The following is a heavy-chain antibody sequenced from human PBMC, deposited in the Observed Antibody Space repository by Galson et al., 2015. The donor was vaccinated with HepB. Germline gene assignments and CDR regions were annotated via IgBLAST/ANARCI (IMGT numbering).Heavy chain of an antibody. D-gene: IGHD3-22*01. CDR3: AKDTQYDSSGSFDY. Sequence: SLRLSCAASGFTFDDYAMHWVRQGPGKGLEWVSGISWNSGSIGYADSVKGRFTISRDNAKNSLYLQMSSLRPEDTALYYCAKDTQYDSSGSFDYWGQGTLVTVSS. CDR1: GFTFDDYA. V-gene: IGHV3-9*01. J-gene: IGHJ4*02. CDR2: ISWNSGSI.